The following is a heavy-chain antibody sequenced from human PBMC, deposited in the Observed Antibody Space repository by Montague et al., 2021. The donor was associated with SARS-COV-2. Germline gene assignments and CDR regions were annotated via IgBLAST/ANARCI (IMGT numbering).Heavy chain of an antibody. D-gene: IGHD1-26*01. V-gene: IGHV4-39*01. J-gene: IGHJ4*02. CDR1: GASISSRSYY. Sequence: SETLSLTCTVSGASISSRSYYWGWIRQPQGMGLEWIGFKYYSGSTYYNPTHKSRVSISVDTSKNPFTLKLSSVTAADTAVYYCVEIVGAADYWGQGTLATVSS. CDR3: VEIVGAADY. CDR2: KYYSGST.